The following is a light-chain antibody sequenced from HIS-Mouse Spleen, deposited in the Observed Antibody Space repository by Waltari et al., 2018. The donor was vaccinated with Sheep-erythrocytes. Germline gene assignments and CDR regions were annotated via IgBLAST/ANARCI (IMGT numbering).Light chain of an antibody. CDR2: EVS. CDR1: SSDVGGYNY. J-gene: IGLJ3*02. V-gene: IGLV2-8*01. CDR3: SSYAGSNNWV. Sequence: QSALTQPPSASGSPGQSVTISCTGTSSDVGGYNYVSWYQQHPGKAPKLLIYEVSKRPSGFPARFSGSQSGNTASLTVSGLQAEDEADYYCSSYAGSNNWVFGGGTKLTVL.